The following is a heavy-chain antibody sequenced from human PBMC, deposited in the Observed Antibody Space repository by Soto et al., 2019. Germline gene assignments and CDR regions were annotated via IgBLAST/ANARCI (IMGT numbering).Heavy chain of an antibody. CDR3: ATYTSGGGGRGY. Sequence: QVQLQESGPGLVKPSETLSLTCTVSGASISRDHWNWIRQPPGKGLEWIGDYSGSTNYNPSLKSRSTRSVDTSKNQFSLKLRSVTAADAAVYFCATYTSGGGGRGYWGQGTLVTVSS. V-gene: IGHV4-59*08. D-gene: IGHD6-19*01. CDR2: DYSGST. J-gene: IGHJ4*02. CDR1: GASISRDH.